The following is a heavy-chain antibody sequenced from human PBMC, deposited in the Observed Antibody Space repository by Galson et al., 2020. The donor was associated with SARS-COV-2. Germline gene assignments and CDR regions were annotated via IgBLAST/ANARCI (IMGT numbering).Heavy chain of an antibody. CDR3: ARGDMGNDYLAS. Sequence: GGSLRLSCAASGFTFSSYWTHWVRQAPGKGLVWVSRIYSEGSSTSYADSVKGRFTISGDNAKNTLYLQMNSLRAEDTAVYYCARGDMGNDYLASWGQGTLVTVSS. J-gene: IGHJ4*02. V-gene: IGHV3-74*01. D-gene: IGHD7-27*01. CDR1: GFTFSSYW. CDR2: IYSEGSST.